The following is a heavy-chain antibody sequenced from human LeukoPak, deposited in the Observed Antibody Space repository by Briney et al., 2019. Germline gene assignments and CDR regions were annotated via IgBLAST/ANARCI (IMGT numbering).Heavy chain of an antibody. CDR3: ARYSSSWYGYYYYYMDV. Sequence: SETLSLTCTVYGGSISSYYWSWIRQPPRKGLEWIGYIYYSGSTNYNPSLKSRVTISVDTSKNQFSLKLSSVTAADTAVYYCARYSSSWYGYYYYYMDVWGKGTTVTVSS. CDR2: IYYSGST. D-gene: IGHD6-13*01. CDR1: GGSISSYY. J-gene: IGHJ6*03. V-gene: IGHV4-59*01.